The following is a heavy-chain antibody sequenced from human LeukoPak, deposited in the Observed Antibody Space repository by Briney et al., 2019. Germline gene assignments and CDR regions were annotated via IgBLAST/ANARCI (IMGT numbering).Heavy chain of an antibody. V-gene: IGHV3-23*01. Sequence: GGSLRLSCAASGFTFSSYAMSWVRQAPGKGLEWVSAISKSGGNTYYADSVKGRLTISRDNSKNTLYVQMNSLRAEDTAVYYCAKKRGSNFGAFDYWGQGTLVTVSS. J-gene: IGHJ4*02. CDR3: AKKRGSNFGAFDY. D-gene: IGHD5-18*01. CDR2: ISKSGGNT. CDR1: GFTFSSYA.